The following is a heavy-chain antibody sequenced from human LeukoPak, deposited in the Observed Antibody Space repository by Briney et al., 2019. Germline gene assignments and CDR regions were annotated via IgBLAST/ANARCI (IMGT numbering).Heavy chain of an antibody. D-gene: IGHD1-26*01. CDR3: ARDRGSRGLGE. V-gene: IGHV3-48*01. CDR1: GFSLSAYN. Sequence: GGSLRLSCEGSGFSLSAYNMNWVRQAPGKGLESVSYISSSSATIFYADSVKGPFTISRDNSKKMLYLQMNSLRVEDTAVYYCARDRGSRGLGEWGQGTLVTVSS. J-gene: IGHJ4*02. CDR2: ISSSSATI.